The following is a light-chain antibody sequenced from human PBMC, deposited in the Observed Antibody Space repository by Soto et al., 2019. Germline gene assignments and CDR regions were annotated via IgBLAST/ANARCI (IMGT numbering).Light chain of an antibody. CDR2: KAS. V-gene: IGKV1-5*03. Sequence: DIQMTQSPSTLSASVGDRVSITCRASQSISSWLAWYQQKQGKAPKLLIYKASSLESGVPSRFSGSGSGTEFTLTISSLQPDDFATYYCQQYNGYSWTFGQGTKVEIK. CDR3: QQYNGYSWT. J-gene: IGKJ1*01. CDR1: QSISSW.